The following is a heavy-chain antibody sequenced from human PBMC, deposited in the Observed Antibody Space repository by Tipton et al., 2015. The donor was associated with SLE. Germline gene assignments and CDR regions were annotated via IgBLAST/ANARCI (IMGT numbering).Heavy chain of an antibody. CDR1: GGSISSHY. D-gene: IGHD3-10*01. J-gene: IGHJ5*02. V-gene: IGHV4-59*11. CDR2: IYYSGST. CDR3: ARDNYYSSGRSSRWFDP. Sequence: LRLSCTVSGGSISSHYWSWIQQPPGKGLEWIGYIYYSGSTNYNPSLKSRVTISVDTSKNKFSLKLSPVTAADTAVYYCARDNYYSSGRSSRWFDPWGQGTLVTVSS.